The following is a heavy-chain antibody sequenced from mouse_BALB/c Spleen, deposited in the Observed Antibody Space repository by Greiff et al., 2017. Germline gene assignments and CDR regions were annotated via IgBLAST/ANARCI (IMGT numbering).Heavy chain of an antibody. J-gene: IGHJ3*01. V-gene: IGHV1-9*01. CDR1: GYTFSSYW. CDR2: ILPGSGST. Sequence: VQLQQSGAELMKPGASVKISCKATGYTFSSYWIEWVKQRPGHGLEWIGEILPGSGSTNYNEKFKGKATFTADTSSNTAYMQLSSLTSEDSAVYYCASGGLGFAYWGQGTLVTVSA. CDR3: ASGGLGFAY. D-gene: IGHD3-3*01.